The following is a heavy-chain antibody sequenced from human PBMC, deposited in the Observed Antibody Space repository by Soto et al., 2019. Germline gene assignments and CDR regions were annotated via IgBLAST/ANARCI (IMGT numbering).Heavy chain of an antibody. J-gene: IGHJ4*02. D-gene: IGHD6-19*01. Sequence: ASVKVSCKASGYTFTSYAIHWVRQAPGQSLEWMGWINAGNGNTKSSEKFQGRVTITADESTSTAYMELSSLRSEDTAVYYCARGLAGIAVAGPFDYWGQGTLVTVSS. V-gene: IGHV1-3*01. CDR1: GYTFTSYA. CDR2: INAGNGNT. CDR3: ARGLAGIAVAGPFDY.